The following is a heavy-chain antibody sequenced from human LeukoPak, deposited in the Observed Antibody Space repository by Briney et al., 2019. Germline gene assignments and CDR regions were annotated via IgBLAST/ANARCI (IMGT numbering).Heavy chain of an antibody. J-gene: IGHJ4*02. Sequence: GGSLRLSCAASGNYWMHWVRQVPGKGLVWVSHINSDGSWTSYADSVKGRFTISKDNAKNTECLQMNSLRAEDTAVYYCVSFYETYWGRGTLVTVSS. D-gene: IGHD2/OR15-2a*01. V-gene: IGHV3-74*01. CDR3: VSFYETY. CDR2: INSDGSWT. CDR1: GNYW.